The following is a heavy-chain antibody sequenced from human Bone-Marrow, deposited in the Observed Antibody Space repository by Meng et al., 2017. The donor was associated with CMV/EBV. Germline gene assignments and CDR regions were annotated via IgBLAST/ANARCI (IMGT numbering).Heavy chain of an antibody. CDR2: INPNSGGT. J-gene: IGHJ4*02. V-gene: IGHV1-2*02. Sequence: VKVSCKASGGTFSSYAISWVRQAPGQGLEWMGWINPNSGGTNYAQKFQGRVTMTRDTSISTAYMELSRLRSDDTAVYYCARGFVVVPAAMIYWGQGTLVTVSS. D-gene: IGHD2-2*01. CDR3: ARGFVVVPAAMIY. CDR1: GGTFSSYA.